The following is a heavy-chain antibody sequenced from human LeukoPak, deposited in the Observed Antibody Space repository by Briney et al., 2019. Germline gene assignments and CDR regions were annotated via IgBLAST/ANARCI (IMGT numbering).Heavy chain of an antibody. CDR3: ASSDSDTAMGVCYCYYYMDV. CDR2: IIPIVGTA. J-gene: IGHJ6*03. CDR1: GGTFSSYA. D-gene: IGHD5-18*01. Sequence: AASVKLSCKASGGTFSSYAISWVRQPPGQGLEWMGGIIPIVGTANYTHKFQGRATTTAHQSTHPAYMELSSLRPEDTAVYYCASSDSDTAMGVCYCYYYMDVWGKGTTVTISS. V-gene: IGHV1-69*13.